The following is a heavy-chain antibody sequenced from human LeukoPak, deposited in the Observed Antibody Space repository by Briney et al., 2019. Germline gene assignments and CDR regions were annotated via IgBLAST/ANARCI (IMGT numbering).Heavy chain of an antibody. D-gene: IGHD3-10*01. J-gene: IGHJ4*02. V-gene: IGHV4-59*01. CDR2: IYYSGST. CDR1: GGSISNYY. CDR3: ARVWFGVTGFDY. Sequence: SETLSLTCTVSGGSISNYYWSWIRQPPGKGLEWIGYIYYSGSTNYNPSLKSRVTISVDTSKNQFSLKLSSVTAADTAVYYCARVWFGVTGFDYWGQGTLVTVSS.